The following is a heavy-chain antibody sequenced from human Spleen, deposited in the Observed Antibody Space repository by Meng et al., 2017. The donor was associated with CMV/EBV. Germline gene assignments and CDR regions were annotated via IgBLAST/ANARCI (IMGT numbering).Heavy chain of an antibody. CDR2: IWFDGSSP. Sequence: GESLKISCAVSGFTFSRYNMHWVRQAPGKGLEWVAMIWFDGSSPDYADSVKGRFTISRDNSKNTLSLQMNSLRPEDTAVYYCAKAGGYCSSVSCSRFDPWGQGTPVTVSS. J-gene: IGHJ5*02. V-gene: IGHV3-30*02. CDR3: AKAGGYCSSVSCSRFDP. CDR1: GFTFSRYN. D-gene: IGHD2-2*01.